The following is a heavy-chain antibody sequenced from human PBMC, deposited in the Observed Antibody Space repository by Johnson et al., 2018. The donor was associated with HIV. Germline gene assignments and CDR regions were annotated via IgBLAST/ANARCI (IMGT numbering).Heavy chain of an antibody. Sequence: VQLVESGGGLVQPGRSLRLSCAASGFTFDDYAMHWVRQAPGKGLEWVSGISWNSGSIGYADSVKGRFTISRDNAKNSLYLQMNSLRAEDTALYYCARGGWRGIATPDAFDIWGQGTMVTVSS. CDR2: ISWNSGSI. V-gene: IGHV3-9*01. J-gene: IGHJ3*02. CDR1: GFTFDDYA. CDR3: ARGGWRGIATPDAFDI. D-gene: IGHD6-13*01.